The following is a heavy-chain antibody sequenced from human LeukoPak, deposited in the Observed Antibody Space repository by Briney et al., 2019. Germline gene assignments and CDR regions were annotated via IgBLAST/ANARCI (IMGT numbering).Heavy chain of an antibody. CDR3: ARDEERGLWFGELIKLNYYYYYGMDV. J-gene: IGHJ6*02. D-gene: IGHD3-10*01. CDR2: ISAYNGNT. Sequence: ASVKVSCKASGYTFTSYGISWVRQAPGQGLEWMGWISAYNGNTNYAQKLQGRVTMTTDTSTSTAYMELRSLRSDDTAVYYCARDEERGLWFGELIKLNYYYYYGMDVWGQGTTVTVSS. CDR1: GYTFTSYG. V-gene: IGHV1-18*01.